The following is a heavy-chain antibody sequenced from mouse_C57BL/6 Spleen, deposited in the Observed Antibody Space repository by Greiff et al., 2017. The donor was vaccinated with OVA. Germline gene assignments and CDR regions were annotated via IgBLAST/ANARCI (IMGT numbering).Heavy chain of an antibody. D-gene: IGHD1-1*01. Sequence: VQLQQPGAELVRPGTSVKLSCKASGYTFTSYWMHWVKQRPGQGLEWIGVIDPSDSYTNYNQKFKGKATLTVDTSSSTAYMQLSSLTSEDSAVYYCDYYGSRGDWYFDVWGTGTTVTVSS. CDR2: IDPSDSYT. V-gene: IGHV1-59*01. CDR3: DYYGSRGDWYFDV. J-gene: IGHJ1*03. CDR1: GYTFTSYW.